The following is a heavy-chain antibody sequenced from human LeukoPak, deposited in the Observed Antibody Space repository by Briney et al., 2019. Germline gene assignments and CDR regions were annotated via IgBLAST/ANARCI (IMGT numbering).Heavy chain of an antibody. D-gene: IGHD5-24*01. Sequence: GASVKVSCKASGYTFTSYYMHWVRQAPGQGLEWMGIINPSGGSTSYAQKFQGRVTMTRDTSTRTVYMELSSLRSEDTAVYYCARDRRDRDYYYYYYYMDVWGKGTTVTVSS. J-gene: IGHJ6*03. CDR1: GYTFTSYY. CDR3: ARDRRDRDYYYYYYYMDV. CDR2: INPSGGST. V-gene: IGHV1-46*01.